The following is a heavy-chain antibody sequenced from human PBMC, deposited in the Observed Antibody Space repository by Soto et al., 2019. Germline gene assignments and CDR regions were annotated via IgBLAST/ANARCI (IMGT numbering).Heavy chain of an antibody. Sequence: GESLKIPCRGSGYSFSSYWIAWVRQMPGKGLEWMGIIYPGDSDTRYSPSFQGQVTISADKSVSTAYLQWSSLKASDTAMYYCARSRRGAYSSGWYSPSGYYNYGIDVWGQGTKVTVSS. V-gene: IGHV5-51*01. D-gene: IGHD6-19*01. CDR1: GYSFSSYW. CDR3: ARSRRGAYSSGWYSPSGYYNYGIDV. CDR2: IYPGDSDT. J-gene: IGHJ6*02.